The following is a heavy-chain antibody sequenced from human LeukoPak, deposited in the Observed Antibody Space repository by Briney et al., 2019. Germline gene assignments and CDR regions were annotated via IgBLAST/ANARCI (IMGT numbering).Heavy chain of an antibody. Sequence: GGSLRLSCAASGFNFSSYGMTWVRQAPGKGLEWVSIISGSGRDTYYADSVKGRFTISRDKSKNTLYLQMNSLRAEDTAVYYCPKGQISRSDRFVYWGQGTLVTVSS. D-gene: IGHD3-3*02. CDR2: ISGSGRDT. J-gene: IGHJ4*02. CDR1: GFNFSSYG. CDR3: PKGQISRSDRFVY. V-gene: IGHV3-23*01.